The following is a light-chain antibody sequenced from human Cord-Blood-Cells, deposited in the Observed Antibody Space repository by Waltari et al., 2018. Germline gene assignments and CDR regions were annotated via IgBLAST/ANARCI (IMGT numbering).Light chain of an antibody. J-gene: IGKJ2*03. V-gene: IGKV3-20*01. CDR3: QQYGSSPNS. CDR2: GAS. Sequence: EIVFTHSRRTLSLSPGDRASLSGSSSQSVSICYLAGYQQKPGQPPTLPIYGASSRATGSPDRFSGSGSGTDFTLTISRLEPEDFAVYYCQQYGSSPNSFGQGTRLEIK. CDR1: QSVSICY.